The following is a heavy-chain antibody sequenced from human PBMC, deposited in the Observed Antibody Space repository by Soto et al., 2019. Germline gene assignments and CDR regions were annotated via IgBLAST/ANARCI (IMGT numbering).Heavy chain of an antibody. J-gene: IGHJ5*02. CDR3: ATQKVGGIAAAGTGGWFDP. Sequence: LSLTCTVSGGSISSYYWSWIRQPPGKGLEWIGYIYYSGSTNYNPSLKSRVTISVDTSKNQFSLKLSSVTAADTAVYYCATQKVGGIAAAGTGGWFDPWGQGTLVTVSS. CDR1: GGSISSYY. CDR2: IYYSGST. V-gene: IGHV4-59*01. D-gene: IGHD6-13*01.